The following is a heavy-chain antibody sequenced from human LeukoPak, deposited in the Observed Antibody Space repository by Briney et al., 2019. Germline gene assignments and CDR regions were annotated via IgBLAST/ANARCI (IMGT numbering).Heavy chain of an antibody. CDR3: ARLLATRIDY. V-gene: IGHV4-34*01. D-gene: IGHD2-15*01. J-gene: IGHJ4*02. CDR1: GGSFSGYY. Sequence: SETLSLTCAVYGGSFSGYYWSWIRQPPGKGLEWIGEINHSGSTNYNPSLKSRVTISVDTSKNQSSLKLSSVTAADTAVYYCARLLATRIDYWGQGTLVTVSS. CDR2: INHSGST.